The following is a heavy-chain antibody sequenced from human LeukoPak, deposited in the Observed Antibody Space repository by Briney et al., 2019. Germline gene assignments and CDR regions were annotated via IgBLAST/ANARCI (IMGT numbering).Heavy chain of an antibody. D-gene: IGHD2-2*01. CDR3: AKEGGDIVVVPAARNDAFDI. CDR2: ISYDGINK. V-gene: IGHV3-30*18. J-gene: IGHJ3*02. Sequence: GGSLRLSCAASGFTFSSYGMHWVRQAPGKGREWVAVISYDGINKYYADSVKGRFTISRDNSKNTLYLQMNSLRAEDTAVYYCAKEGGDIVVVPAARNDAFDIWGQGTMVTVSS. CDR1: GFTFSSYG.